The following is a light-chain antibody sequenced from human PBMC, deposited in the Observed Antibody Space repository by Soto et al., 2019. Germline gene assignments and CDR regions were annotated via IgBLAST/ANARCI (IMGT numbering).Light chain of an antibody. Sequence: MMMTQSPATLSVSPGERVTLSCRTSHSVNSHVAWYQQKPGQAPRLLLYGASTRDTGIPVRFSGSGSGTEFTLTISSLQSEDFAVYYCQQYKNWPLFGQGTKVDIK. CDR3: QQYKNWPL. CDR2: GAS. J-gene: IGKJ1*01. V-gene: IGKV3-15*01. CDR1: HSVNSH.